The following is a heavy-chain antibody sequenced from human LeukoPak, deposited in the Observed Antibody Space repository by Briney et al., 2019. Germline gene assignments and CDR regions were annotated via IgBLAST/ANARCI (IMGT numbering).Heavy chain of an antibody. D-gene: IGHD2-15*01. Sequence: PSETLSLTCAVSGVSITSSPWWSWVRQPPGKGLEWVGEINQSGRANYSPSLGSRVTMSIDKSRNQFSLSLASVAAADTAVYYCTRLKVLDIAWWPADYWGPGTLVTVSS. CDR1: GVSITSSPW. CDR2: INQSGRA. V-gene: IGHV4-4*02. CDR3: TRLKVLDIAWWPADY. J-gene: IGHJ4*02.